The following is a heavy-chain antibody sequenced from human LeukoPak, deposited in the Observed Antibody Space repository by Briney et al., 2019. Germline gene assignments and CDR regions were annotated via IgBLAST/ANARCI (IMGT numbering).Heavy chain of an antibody. CDR3: ARHSASSCIMDV. J-gene: IGHJ6*02. V-gene: IGHV5-51*01. D-gene: IGHD6-13*01. CDR1: GYSFTSYW. CDR2: IYPGDSDT. Sequence: GESLQISCKGSGYSFTSYWIGWGRQMPGKGREWMGIIYPGDSDTRYSPSFEGQVTISADKSISTAYLQWSSLKASDTAMYYCARHSASSCIMDVWGQGTTVTVSS.